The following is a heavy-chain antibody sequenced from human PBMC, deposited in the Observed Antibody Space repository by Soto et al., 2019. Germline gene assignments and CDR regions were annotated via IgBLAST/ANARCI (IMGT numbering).Heavy chain of an antibody. CDR1: GYTFTSND. J-gene: IGHJ6*02. CDR3: ARTRKFDFWRKGLDV. D-gene: IGHD3-3*01. CDR2: MDPNSGVS. Sequence: QVRLVQSGAEVKKPGASVRVSCKASGYTFTSNDITWVRQAPGQGLEWMGWMDPNSGVSGYAQRFQGRVTMTRNTSITTAHRELSSLTSEDTAVYYCARTRKFDFWRKGLDVWDQGSTVTVSS. V-gene: IGHV1-8*01.